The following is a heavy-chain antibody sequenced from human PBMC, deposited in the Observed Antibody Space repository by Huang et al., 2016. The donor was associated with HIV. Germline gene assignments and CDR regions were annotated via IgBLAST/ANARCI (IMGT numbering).Heavy chain of an antibody. CDR3: ARWEAAADNNWFDP. D-gene: IGHD6-13*01. V-gene: IGHV1-69*01. CDR2: CSTIFGTP. J-gene: IGHJ5*02. CDR1: GGTFSSCG. Sequence: QVQLVQSGAEVKKPGSSVKVSCRASGGTFSSCGISWVRQAPGQGLEWMGGCSTIFGTPNYAQKFQGRVTITADESTSTAYMELSSLRSEDTAVYYCARWEAAADNNWFDPWGQGTLVTVSS.